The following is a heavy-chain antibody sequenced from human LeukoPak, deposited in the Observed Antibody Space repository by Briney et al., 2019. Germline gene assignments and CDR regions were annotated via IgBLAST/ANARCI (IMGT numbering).Heavy chain of an antibody. V-gene: IGHV3-30*02. CDR1: GFTFSSSA. CDR3: AKDGSWSCTD. Sequence: GGSLRLSCGAAGFTFSSSAMHWVRQGPGKGLEWVAYIAHHGNNKYYADSVKGRFTISRDNSKGSLYLQMNSLRADDTAVYYCAKDGSWSCTDWGQGTLVRVSS. CDR2: IAHHGNNK. J-gene: IGHJ4*02. D-gene: IGHD2-8*02.